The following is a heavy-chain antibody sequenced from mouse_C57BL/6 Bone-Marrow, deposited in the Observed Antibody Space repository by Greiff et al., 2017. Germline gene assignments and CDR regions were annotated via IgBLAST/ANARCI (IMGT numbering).Heavy chain of an antibody. CDR1: GYTFTDYE. CDR2: IDPEPGGT. J-gene: IGHJ2*01. Sequence: VKLMESGAELVRPGASVTLSCKASGYTFTDYEMHWVKQTPVHGLEWIGAIDPEPGGTAYNQKFKGKAILTADKSSSTAYMELRSLTSEDSAVYYCTFYDGYLYYFDYWGQGTTLTVSS. CDR3: TFYDGYLYYFDY. D-gene: IGHD2-3*01. V-gene: IGHV1-15*01.